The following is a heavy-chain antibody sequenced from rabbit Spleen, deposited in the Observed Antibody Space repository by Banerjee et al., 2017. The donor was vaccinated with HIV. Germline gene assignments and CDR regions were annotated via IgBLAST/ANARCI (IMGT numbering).Heavy chain of an antibody. D-gene: IGHD8-1*01. Sequence: QSLEESGGDLVKPGASLTLTCTASGFSFTYIDYLCWVRQPPGKGPEWIACVAAGVSFTSYYAAWAKGRFTISKTSSTTVTLQQTSLTAGDTATYFCARDSGTSFSSYGMDLWGQGTLVNVS. CDR2: VAAGVSFTS. J-gene: IGHJ3*01. CDR1: GFSFTYIDY. V-gene: IGHV1S40*01. CDR3: ARDSGTSFSSYGMDL.